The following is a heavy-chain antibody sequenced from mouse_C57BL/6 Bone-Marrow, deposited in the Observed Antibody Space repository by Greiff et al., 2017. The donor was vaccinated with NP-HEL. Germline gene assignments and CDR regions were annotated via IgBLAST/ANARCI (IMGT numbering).Heavy chain of an antibody. CDR3: ASLYYYGSSYDAMDY. V-gene: IGHV1-64*01. Sequence: QVQLKQPGAELVKPGASVKLSCKASGYTFTSYWMHWVQQRPGQGLEWIGMIHPNSGSTNYNEKFKSKATLTVDKSSSTAYMQLSSLTSEDSAVYYCASLYYYGSSYDAMDYWGQGTSVTVSS. CDR1: GYTFTSYW. D-gene: IGHD1-1*01. J-gene: IGHJ4*01. CDR2: IHPNSGST.